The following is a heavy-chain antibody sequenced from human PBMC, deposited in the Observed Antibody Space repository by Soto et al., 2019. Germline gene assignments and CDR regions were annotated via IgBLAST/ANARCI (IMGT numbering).Heavy chain of an antibody. CDR1: GYTFTGYY. V-gene: IGHV1-2*04. Sequence: QVQLVQSGAEVKKPGASVKVSCKASGYTFTGYYMHWVRQAPGQGLEWMGWINPNSGGTNYAQKFQGWVTMTRDTSISTAYMELSRLRSDDTAVYYCARVGILYGNYYGMDVWGQGTTVTVSS. CDR3: ARVGILYGNYYGMDV. J-gene: IGHJ6*02. D-gene: IGHD4-17*01. CDR2: INPNSGGT.